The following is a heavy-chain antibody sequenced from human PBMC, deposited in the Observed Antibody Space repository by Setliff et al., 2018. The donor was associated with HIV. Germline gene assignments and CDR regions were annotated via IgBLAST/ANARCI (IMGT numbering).Heavy chain of an antibody. CDR2: ISSSSSYI. CDR3: ANAFATSGCINY. D-gene: IGHD6-19*01. J-gene: IGHJ4*02. Sequence: GGSLRLSCAASGFTFRNYKFNWVRQAPGKGLEWVSSISSSSSYIKYADSVKGRFTISRDNAKHSLYLQMNSLRAEDTAVYYCANAFATSGCINYWGQGMLVTVSS. CDR1: GFTFRNYK. V-gene: IGHV3-21*04.